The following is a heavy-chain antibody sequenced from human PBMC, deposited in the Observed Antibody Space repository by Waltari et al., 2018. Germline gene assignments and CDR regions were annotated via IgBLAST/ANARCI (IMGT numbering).Heavy chain of an antibody. CDR1: GFTFDDYA. J-gene: IGHJ4*02. CDR2: ISWKSGSI. V-gene: IGHV3-9*03. Sequence: EVQLVESGGGLVQPGRSLRLSCAASGFTFDDYAMHWVRQAPGKGLEWVSGISWKSGSIGYAESAKGRFTLSRDNAKNSLYLQMNSLRAEDMALYYCAKALGRGVQGVIGYWGQGTLVTVSS. D-gene: IGHD3-10*01. CDR3: AKALGRGVQGVIGY.